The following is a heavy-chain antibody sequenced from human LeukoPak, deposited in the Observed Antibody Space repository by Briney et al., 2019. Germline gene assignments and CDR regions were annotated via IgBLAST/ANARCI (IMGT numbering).Heavy chain of an antibody. Sequence: SETLSLTCTFSGASINTFHWSWIRQPPGKGLEWIGSLYHSGTTNYNPSLQPRVTTSVDASKNEFSLRPNSVTAADTAIYYCATTQRWLAFDYWGQGILVTVSS. CDR3: ATTQRWLAFDY. CDR2: LYHSGTT. D-gene: IGHD6-19*01. V-gene: IGHV4-59*01. CDR1: GASINTFH. J-gene: IGHJ4*02.